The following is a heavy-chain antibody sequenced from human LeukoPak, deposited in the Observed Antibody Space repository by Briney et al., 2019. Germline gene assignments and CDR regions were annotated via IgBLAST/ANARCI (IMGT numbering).Heavy chain of an antibody. D-gene: IGHD6-6*01. V-gene: IGHV4-39*01. CDR2: IYYSGST. CDR3: ARGIAARQTFDY. Sequence: PSETLSLTCTVSGGSISSSSYYWGWIRQPPGKGLEWIGSIYYSGSTYYNPSLKSRVTISVDTSKNQFSLKLSSVTAADTAVYYCARGIAARQTFDYRGQGTLVTVSS. CDR1: GGSISSSSYY. J-gene: IGHJ4*02.